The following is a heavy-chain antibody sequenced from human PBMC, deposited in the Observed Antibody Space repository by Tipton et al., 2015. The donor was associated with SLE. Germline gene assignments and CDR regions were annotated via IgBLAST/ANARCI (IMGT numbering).Heavy chain of an antibody. J-gene: IGHJ3*02. CDR3: VRVMGTRELLHGAFDI. Sequence: TLSLTCTVSGGSISSGSYYWSWIRQPAGKGLEWIGRIYTSGSTNYNPSLKSRVTISVDTSKNQFSLKLSSVTAADTAVYYCVRVMGTRELLHGAFDIWGQGTMVTVSS. CDR2: IYTSGST. V-gene: IGHV4-61*02. CDR1: GGSISSGSYY. D-gene: IGHD1-26*01.